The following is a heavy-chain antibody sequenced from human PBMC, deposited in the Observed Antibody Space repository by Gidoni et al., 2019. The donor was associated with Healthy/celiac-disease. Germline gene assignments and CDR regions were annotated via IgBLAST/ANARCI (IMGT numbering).Heavy chain of an antibody. CDR2: IYSGGST. Sequence: EVQQVETGGGSIQPGGSPTISCAATGFTVSSNYISWLRQTPGKGLEWVSIIYSGGSTDYANTLKSRFTISRDNSKDTLYLQMNSLSAEDTAVYYCARHKWELLMSVGMDVWGQGTTVTVSS. CDR3: ARHKWELLMSVGMDV. CDR1: GFTVSSNY. V-gene: IGHV3-53*02. J-gene: IGHJ6*02. D-gene: IGHD1-26*01.